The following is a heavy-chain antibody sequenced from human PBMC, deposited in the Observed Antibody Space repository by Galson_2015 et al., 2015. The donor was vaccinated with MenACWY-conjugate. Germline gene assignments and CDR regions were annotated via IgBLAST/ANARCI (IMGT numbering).Heavy chain of an antibody. CDR2: ISSSSDTI. CDR1: GFTFSNAW. CDR3: ARKNGNWGFDY. J-gene: IGHJ4*02. Sequence: SLRLSCAGSGFTFSNAWMNWVRQAPGKGLEWVSYISSSSDTIYCADSVKGRFTISRDNAKNSLYLQMNSLRAEDTAVYYCARKNGNWGFDYWGQGNLVTVSS. V-gene: IGHV3-48*04. D-gene: IGHD3-16*01.